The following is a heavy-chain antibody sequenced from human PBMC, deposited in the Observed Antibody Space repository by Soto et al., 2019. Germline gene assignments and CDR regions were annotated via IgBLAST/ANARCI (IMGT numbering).Heavy chain of an antibody. V-gene: IGHV1-18*01. CDR2: ISAYNGNT. D-gene: IGHD4-4*01. Sequence: GASVKVSCKASGYTFTSYGISWVRQAPGQGLEWMGWISAYNGNTNYAQKLQGRVTMTTDTSTSTAYMELRSLRSDGTAVYYCARDIPTINYARYGMDVWGQGTTVTVSS. CDR1: GYTFTSYG. J-gene: IGHJ6*02. CDR3: ARDIPTINYARYGMDV.